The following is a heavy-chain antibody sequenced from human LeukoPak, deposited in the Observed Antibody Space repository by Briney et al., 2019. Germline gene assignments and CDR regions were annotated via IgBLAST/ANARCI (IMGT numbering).Heavy chain of an antibody. CDR2: INHSGST. CDR1: GDSISSSSYY. J-gene: IGHJ4*02. Sequence: PSETLSLTCTVSGDSISSSSYYWSWIRQPPGKGLEWIGEINHSGSTNYNPSLKSRVTISVDTSKNQFSLKLSSVTAADTAVYYCARSDCSGGSCEYYFDYWGQGTLVTVSS. D-gene: IGHD2-15*01. CDR3: ARSDCSGGSCEYYFDY. V-gene: IGHV4-39*07.